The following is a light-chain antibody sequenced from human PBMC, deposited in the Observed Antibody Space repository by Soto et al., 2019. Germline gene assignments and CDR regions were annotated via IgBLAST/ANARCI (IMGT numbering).Light chain of an antibody. V-gene: IGKV1-13*02. J-gene: IGKJ5*01. CDR1: QGISTL. Sequence: AIQLTQSPSSLSASVGDRVTITCRASQGISTLLAWYQQKPGKAPKVLIYESSLLQIGVPSRFSGSGSGTDSTLTISSLQPEDFATYYCQHSKSFPMTFGQWTR. CDR2: ESS. CDR3: QHSKSFPMT.